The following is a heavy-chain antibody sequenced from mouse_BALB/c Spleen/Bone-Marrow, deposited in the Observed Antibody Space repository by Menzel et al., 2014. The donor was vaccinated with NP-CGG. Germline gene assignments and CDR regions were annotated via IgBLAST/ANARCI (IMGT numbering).Heavy chain of an antibody. J-gene: IGHJ3*01. V-gene: IGHV5-9*02. CDR2: ITSGGGNT. CDR1: GFAFGNCD. D-gene: IGHD4-1*01. Sequence: EVMLVESGGGLVKPGGSLKLSCTASGFAFGNCDMSWVRQTPEKRLEWVATITSGGGNTYYPDSVKGRFTISRDNARNALYLQMSSLRSEDTALYYCARVWDWFAYWGQGTLVTVSA. CDR3: ARVWDWFAY.